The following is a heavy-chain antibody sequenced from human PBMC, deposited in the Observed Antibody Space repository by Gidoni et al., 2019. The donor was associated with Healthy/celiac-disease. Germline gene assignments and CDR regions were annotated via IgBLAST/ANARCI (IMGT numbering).Heavy chain of an antibody. J-gene: IGHJ4*02. CDR1: GFTFRSYA. CDR2: ISYDGSNK. CDR3: ATLYYDILTGGDDY. D-gene: IGHD3-9*01. Sequence: QVQLVESGGGVVQPGRSLRLSCAASGFTFRSYAMHWVRQAPGKGLEWVAVISYDGSNKYYADSVKGRFTISRDNSKNTRYLQMNSLRAEDTAVYYCATLYYDILTGGDDYWGQGTLVTVSS. V-gene: IGHV3-30-3*01.